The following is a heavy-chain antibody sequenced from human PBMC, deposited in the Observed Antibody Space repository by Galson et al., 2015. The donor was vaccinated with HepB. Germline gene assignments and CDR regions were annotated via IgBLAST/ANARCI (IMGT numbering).Heavy chain of an antibody. CDR2: IYPGDSET. D-gene: IGHD2-2*01. CDR1: GYSFRNYW. V-gene: IGHV5-51*01. CDR3: ARLGHEGYHYYGMDV. J-gene: IGHJ6*02. Sequence: QSGAEVKKPGESLKISCKASGYSFRNYWIGWVRQMPGKGLERMGIIYPGDSETRYSPSFQGPVTPSAVKSTHTAYLQWSSLEASDTAMYYCARLGHEGYHYYGMDVWGQGTTVTVSS.